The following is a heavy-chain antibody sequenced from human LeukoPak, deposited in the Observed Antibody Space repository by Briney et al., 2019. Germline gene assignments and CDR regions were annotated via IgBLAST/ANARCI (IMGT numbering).Heavy chain of an antibody. CDR2: ISYDGSNK. Sequence: GGSLRLSCAASGFTFSNYGMHWVRQAPGKGLEWVAVISYDGSNKYYADSVKGRFTFSRDNSKNTLYLQMNSLRAEDTAVYYCARVESGSYWGIYWGQGTLVTVSS. J-gene: IGHJ4*02. CDR1: GFTFSNYG. CDR3: ARVESGSYWGIY. V-gene: IGHV3-30*03. D-gene: IGHD1-26*01.